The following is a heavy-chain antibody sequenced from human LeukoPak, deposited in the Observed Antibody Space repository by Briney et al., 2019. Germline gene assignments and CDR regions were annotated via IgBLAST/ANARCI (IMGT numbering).Heavy chain of an antibody. J-gene: IGHJ4*02. CDR3: ARQGPLTTAVTTRTNPFDY. CDR1: GGSISSSY. D-gene: IGHD4-11*01. Sequence: SETLSPTCTVSGGSISSSYWSWIRQPPGKGLEWIGCTHYSGNTNYNASLKSRVTISVDMSKNQFSLKLNSVTAADTAVYYCARQGPLTTAVTTRTNPFDYWGQGTLVTVSS. V-gene: IGHV4-59*08. CDR2: THYSGNT.